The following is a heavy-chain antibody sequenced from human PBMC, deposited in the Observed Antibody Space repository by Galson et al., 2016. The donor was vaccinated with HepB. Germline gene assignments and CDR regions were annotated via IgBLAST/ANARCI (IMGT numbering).Heavy chain of an antibody. Sequence: SLRLSCAASGFTFSTSAMSWVRRAPGQGLEWVSAISSTSHSTYYADSVKGRFTISRDNAKNTLFLQMDSLKIDGTAVYYCAKGWSGPDSWGQGTLVTVSS. J-gene: IGHJ4*02. CDR3: AKGWSGPDS. CDR1: GFTFSTSA. D-gene: IGHD3-3*01. CDR2: ISSTSHST. V-gene: IGHV3-23*01.